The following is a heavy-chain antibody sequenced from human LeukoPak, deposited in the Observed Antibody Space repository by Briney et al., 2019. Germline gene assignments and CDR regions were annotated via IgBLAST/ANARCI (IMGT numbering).Heavy chain of an antibody. D-gene: IGHD2-2*01. CDR1: GGTFSSYA. CDR2: IIPILGIA. CDR3: ARDQNRAAMGRRDFDY. J-gene: IGHJ4*02. V-gene: IGHV1-69*04. Sequence: GASVKVSCKASGGTFSSYAISWVRQAPGQGLEWMGRIIPILGIANYAQRLQGRVTMTTDTSTSTAYMELRSLRSDDTAVYYCARDQNRAAMGRRDFDYWGQGTLVTVSS.